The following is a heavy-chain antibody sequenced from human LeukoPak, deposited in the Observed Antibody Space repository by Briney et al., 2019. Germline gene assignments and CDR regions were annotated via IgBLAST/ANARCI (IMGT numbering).Heavy chain of an antibody. V-gene: IGHV3-9*01. CDR2: ISWNSGSI. CDR1: GFTFDDYA. CDR3: AKGTGYSYGLPFDY. J-gene: IGHJ4*02. D-gene: IGHD5-18*01. Sequence: GGSLRLSCAASGFTFDDYAMHWVRQAPGKGLEWVSGISWNSGSIGYADSVKGRFTISRDNAKNSLYLQMNSLRAEDTALYYCAKGTGYSYGLPFDYWGQGTLVTVSS.